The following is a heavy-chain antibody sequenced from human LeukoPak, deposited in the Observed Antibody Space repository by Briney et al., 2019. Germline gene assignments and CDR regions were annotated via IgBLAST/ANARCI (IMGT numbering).Heavy chain of an antibody. D-gene: IGHD3-22*01. CDR3: AIDFYDST. J-gene: IGHJ5*02. Sequence: NPGGSLRLSCATSGFTFSNAWMNWVRQAPGKGLEWVGRIRGNSDGGTIDYAAPVKGRFTLSRDDSKTTLYLQMNSLQTEDTAVYYCAIDFYDSTWGQGTLVTVSS. CDR1: GFTFSNAW. V-gene: IGHV3-15*07. CDR2: IRGNSDGGTI.